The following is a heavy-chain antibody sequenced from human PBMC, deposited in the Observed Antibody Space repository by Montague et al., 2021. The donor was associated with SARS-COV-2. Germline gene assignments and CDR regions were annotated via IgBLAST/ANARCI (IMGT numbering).Heavy chain of an antibody. CDR2: TCYRLKRNY. CDR1: GDSDAIEAAG. Sequence: CAISGDSDAIEAAGRSWVRQTSAIHLGQLLVTCYRLKRNYDYAVSVKSRMTISPDTSKNQFSLQLSSVTPEDRAVYYCARDYGDYSYYYGLDVWGQGTTVTVSS. V-gene: IGHV6-1*01. D-gene: IGHD4-17*01. J-gene: IGHJ6*02. CDR3: ARDYGDYSYYYGLDV.